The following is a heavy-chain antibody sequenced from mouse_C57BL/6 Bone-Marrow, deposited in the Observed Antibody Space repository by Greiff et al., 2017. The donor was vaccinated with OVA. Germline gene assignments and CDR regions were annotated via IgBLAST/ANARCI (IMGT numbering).Heavy chain of an antibody. Sequence: DVMLVESGGGLVQPGGSLKLSCAASGFTFSDYYMYWVRQTPEKRLEWVAYISNGGGSTYYPDTVKGRFTISRDNAKNTLYLQMSRLKSEDTAMYYCARQNYYGSSYVWYFDVWGTGTTVTVSS. CDR3: ARQNYYGSSYVWYFDV. D-gene: IGHD1-1*01. J-gene: IGHJ1*03. V-gene: IGHV5-12*01. CDR1: GFTFSDYY. CDR2: ISNGGGST.